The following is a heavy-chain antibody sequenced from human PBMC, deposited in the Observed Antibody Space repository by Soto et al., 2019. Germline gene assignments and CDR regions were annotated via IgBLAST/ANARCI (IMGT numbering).Heavy chain of an antibody. D-gene: IGHD6-13*01. Sequence: SETLSLTCIVSGGSISGSSHYWAWIRQPPGKGLEWIGSLYYGGNTYYYPSLKSRVTISVDTSKNQFSLILTSVTAADTAVYYSARQATGTGSVFDPWGQGTLVTVSS. CDR1: GGSISGSSHY. CDR2: LYYGGNT. CDR3: ARQATGTGSVFDP. V-gene: IGHV4-39*01. J-gene: IGHJ5*02.